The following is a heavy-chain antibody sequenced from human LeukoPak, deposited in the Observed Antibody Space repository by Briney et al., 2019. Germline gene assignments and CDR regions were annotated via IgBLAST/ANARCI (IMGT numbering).Heavy chain of an antibody. CDR3: ARALHSVSYYLDS. D-gene: IGHD1-26*01. Sequence: HPGGSLRLSCAASEFTVSTNYMNWVRQAPGKGLEWVSVIYSGGTTYYADSVKGRFTISRHDSKNTLYLQMNSLRAEDTAVYYCARALHSVSYYLDSWGQGTLVTVSS. J-gene: IGHJ4*02. CDR1: EFTVSTNY. V-gene: IGHV3-53*04. CDR2: IYSGGTT.